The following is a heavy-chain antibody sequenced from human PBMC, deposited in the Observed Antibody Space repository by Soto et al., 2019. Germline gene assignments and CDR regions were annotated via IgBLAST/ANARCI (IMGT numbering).Heavy chain of an antibody. D-gene: IGHD1-26*01. Sequence: QVQLVESGGDLVKPGGSLRLSCAASGFTSSDYYMSWIRQAPGQGLEWVSYISSSGRTIYYADTVKGRFTISRDNAKNSRYLQMNSLRAEDTAVYYCARSLGMGGDGYTWGQGTLVTVSS. J-gene: IGHJ4*02. CDR2: ISSSGRTI. V-gene: IGHV3-11*01. CDR3: ARSLGMGGDGYT. CDR1: GFTSSDYY.